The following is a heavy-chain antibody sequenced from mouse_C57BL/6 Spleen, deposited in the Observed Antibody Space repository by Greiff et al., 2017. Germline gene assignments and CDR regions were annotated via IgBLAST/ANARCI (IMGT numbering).Heavy chain of an antibody. CDR1: GFTFSSYG. Sequence: EVQGVESGGDLVKPGGSLKLSCAASGFTFSSYGMSWVRQTPDKRLEWVATISSGGSYTYYPDSVKGRFTISRDNAKNTLYLQMSSLKSEDTAMYYCASFYSKGYFDVWGTGTTVTVSS. CDR2: ISSGGSYT. CDR3: ASFYSKGYFDV. D-gene: IGHD2-5*01. V-gene: IGHV5-6*01. J-gene: IGHJ1*03.